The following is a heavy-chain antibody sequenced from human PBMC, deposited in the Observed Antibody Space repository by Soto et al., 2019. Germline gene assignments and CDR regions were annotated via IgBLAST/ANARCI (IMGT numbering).Heavy chain of an antibody. CDR2: INGYNGNT. V-gene: IGHV1-18*01. Sequence: ASVKGSCKASGYAFTTYGISWVRQAPGQGLEWMGWINGYNGNTDYPQKLQGRVTMTTDTSTSTAYMELRSLRSDDTAVYYCAREGSAPCYYYGMDVWGQGTTVTVSS. J-gene: IGHJ6*02. CDR1: GYAFTTYG. D-gene: IGHD6-19*01. CDR3: AREGSAPCYYYGMDV.